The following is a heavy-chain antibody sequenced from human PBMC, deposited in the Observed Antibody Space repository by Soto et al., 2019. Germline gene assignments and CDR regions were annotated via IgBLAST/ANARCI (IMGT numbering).Heavy chain of an antibody. D-gene: IGHD1-1*01. CDR2: LYDVDGS. Sequence: DVQLVESGGGLIQPGESLRLSCAAFGLTVSGKKYVAWVRQAPGKGLEWVSALYDVDGSFYADSVNGRFTTSSDSSKTTVDLQMNGMRPDDTAVYYCASWHELEHAYDVWAQGTTVTVSS. J-gene: IGHJ3*01. CDR3: ASWHELEHAYDV. CDR1: GLTVSGKKY. V-gene: IGHV3-53*01.